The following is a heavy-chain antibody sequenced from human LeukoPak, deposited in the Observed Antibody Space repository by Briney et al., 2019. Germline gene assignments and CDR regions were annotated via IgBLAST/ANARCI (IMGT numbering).Heavy chain of an antibody. CDR3: ARDYGTSGYDLHDY. D-gene: IGHD3-22*01. CDR1: GFTFSRSW. J-gene: IGHJ4*02. Sequence: GGSLRLSCAASGFTFSRSWMTWVRQAPGKGLEWVANINEDETQKYYVDSVKGRFSISRDNAKNSLYLQMNSLRDEDTAVYYCARDYGTSGYDLHDYWGQGTLVTVSS. V-gene: IGHV3-7*01. CDR2: INEDETQK.